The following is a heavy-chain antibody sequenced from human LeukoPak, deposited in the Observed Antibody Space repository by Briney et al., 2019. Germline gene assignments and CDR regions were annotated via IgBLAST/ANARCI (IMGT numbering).Heavy chain of an antibody. J-gene: IGHJ4*02. CDR2: ISYDGSNK. CDR3: AKGVSTGY. V-gene: IGHV3-30*18. CDR1: GFTFSSYG. Sequence: GWSLRLSCAASGFTFSSYGMHWVRQAPGKGLEWVAVISYDGSNKYYADSVKGRFTISRDNSKNTLYLQMNSLRAEDTAVYYCAKGVSTGYWGQGTLVTVSS. D-gene: IGHD5/OR15-5a*01.